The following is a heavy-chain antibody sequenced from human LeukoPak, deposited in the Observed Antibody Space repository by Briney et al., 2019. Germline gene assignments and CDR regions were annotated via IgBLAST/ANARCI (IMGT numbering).Heavy chain of an antibody. CDR1: GFTFDDYA. Sequence: GGSLRLSCAASGFTFDDYAMHWVRQAPGKGLEWVSGISWNSGSIGYADSVKGRFTISRDNAKNSLYLQMNSLRAEDTALYYCAKDLYDILTGYSSWGQGTLVTVSS. D-gene: IGHD3-9*01. CDR2: ISWNSGSI. V-gene: IGHV3-9*01. J-gene: IGHJ4*02. CDR3: AKDLYDILTGYSS.